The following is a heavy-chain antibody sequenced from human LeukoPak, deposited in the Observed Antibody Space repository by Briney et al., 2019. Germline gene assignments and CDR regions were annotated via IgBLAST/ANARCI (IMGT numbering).Heavy chain of an antibody. D-gene: IGHD5-12*01. Sequence: PGGSLRLSCAASGFTFSSYEMNWVRQAPGKGLEWVSYISSSGSTIYYADSVKGRFTISRDNAKNSLYLQMNSLRAEDTAVYYCARERGYSGYDSTFDYWGQGTLVTVSS. CDR3: ARERGYSGYDSTFDY. V-gene: IGHV3-48*03. CDR2: ISSSGSTI. J-gene: IGHJ4*02. CDR1: GFTFSSYE.